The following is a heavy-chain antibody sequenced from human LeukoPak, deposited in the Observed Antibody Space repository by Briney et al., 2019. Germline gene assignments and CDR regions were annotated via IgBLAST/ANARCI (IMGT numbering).Heavy chain of an antibody. J-gene: IGHJ4*02. V-gene: IGHV4-38-2*02. CDR1: GYSINRDYY. CDR3: AKSPFGESYYFDY. CDR2: IYHSGST. D-gene: IGHD3-10*01. Sequence: NPSETLSLTCTVSGYSINRDYYWGWIRQPPGKGLEWIGSIYHSGSTYYNPSLKSRVTISVDTSKNQFSLKLSSVTAADTAVYYCAKSPFGESYYFDYWGQGTLVTVSS.